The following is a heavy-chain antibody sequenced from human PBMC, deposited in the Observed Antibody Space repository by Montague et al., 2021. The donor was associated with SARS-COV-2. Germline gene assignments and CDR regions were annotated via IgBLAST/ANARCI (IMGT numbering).Heavy chain of an antibody. D-gene: IGHD3-22*01. CDR2: NSNSGDTK. Sequence: SLRLSCAASGFIFSSYEMNWVRQAPGKGLEWVSYNSNSGDTKYYADSVKGRFTISRDNAKNSLYLQMSSLRAEDTAVYYCARAGEDYYYDSSGFLYWGQGILVTVSS. J-gene: IGHJ4*02. V-gene: IGHV3-48*03. CDR3: ARAGEDYYYDSSGFLY. CDR1: GFIFSSYE.